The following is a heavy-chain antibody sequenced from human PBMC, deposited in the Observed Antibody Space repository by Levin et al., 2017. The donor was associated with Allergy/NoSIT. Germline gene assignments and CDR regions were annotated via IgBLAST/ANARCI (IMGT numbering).Heavy chain of an antibody. CDR3: ARVKGVDAFDI. V-gene: IGHV4-34*01. CDR1: GGSFSGYY. Sequence: SETLSLTCAVYGGSFSGYYWSWIRQPPGKGLEWIGEINHSGSTNYNPSLKSRVTISVDTSKNQFSLKLSSVTAADTAVYYCARVKGVDAFDIWGQGTMVTVSS. CDR2: INHSGST. J-gene: IGHJ3*02.